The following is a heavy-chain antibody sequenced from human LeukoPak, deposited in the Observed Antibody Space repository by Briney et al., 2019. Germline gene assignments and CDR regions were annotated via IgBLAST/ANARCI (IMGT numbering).Heavy chain of an antibody. D-gene: IGHD3-10*01. CDR1: GFTFRSYG. CDR2: IWYDEITK. CDR3: ARGGTNYYYMDV. V-gene: IGHV3-33*01. J-gene: IGHJ6*03. Sequence: GGSLRLSCVASGFTFRSYGIHWVRQAPGKGLEWLAFIWYDEITKDYADSVKGRFTISRDNSKNTLYLQLNTVRAEDTALYYCARGGTNYYYMDVWGNGTTVTVSS.